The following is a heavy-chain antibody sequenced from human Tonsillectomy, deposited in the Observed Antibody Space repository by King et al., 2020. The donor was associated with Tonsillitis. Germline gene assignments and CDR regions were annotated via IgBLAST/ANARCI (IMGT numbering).Heavy chain of an antibody. CDR3: AKESQWVPLPQSNCDY. V-gene: IGHV3-30*02. CDR2: IRYDGSNK. CDR1: GFTFSSYG. J-gene: IGHJ4*02. Sequence: VQLVESGGGVVQPGGSLRLSCAASGFTFSSYGMHWVRQAPGKGLEWVAFIRYDGSNKYYADSVKGRFTISRDNSKNTLYLQMNSLRAEDTAVYYCAKESQWVPLPQSNCDYWGQGTLVTVSS. D-gene: IGHD1-26*01.